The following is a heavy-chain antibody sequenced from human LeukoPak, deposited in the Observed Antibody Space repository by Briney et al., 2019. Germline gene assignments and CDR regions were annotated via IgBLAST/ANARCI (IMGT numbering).Heavy chain of an antibody. CDR3: VRSKNVYYDFWSGPRGDAFDI. V-gene: IGHV4-4*02. D-gene: IGHD3-3*01. Sequence: SETLSLTCAVSGGSISSSNWWSWVRQPPGKGLEWIGEIYHSGSTNYNPSLKSRVTISVDKSKNQFSLKLSSVTAADTAVYYCVRSKNVYYDFWSGPRGDAFDIWGQGTMVTVSS. CDR2: IYHSGST. J-gene: IGHJ3*02. CDR1: GGSISSSNW.